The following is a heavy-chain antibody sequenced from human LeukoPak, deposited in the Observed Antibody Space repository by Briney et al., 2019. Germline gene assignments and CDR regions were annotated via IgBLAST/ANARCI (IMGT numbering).Heavy chain of an antibody. CDR3: AGRGSGLYYYYGMDV. J-gene: IGHJ6*02. CDR1: GGSFSGYY. Sequence: KPSETLSLTCAVYGGSFSGYYWSWIRQPPGKGLEWIGEINHSGSTNYNPSLKSRVTISVDTSKNQFSLKLSSVTAADTAVYYCAGRGSGLYYYYGMDVWGQGTTVTVSS. V-gene: IGHV4-34*01. D-gene: IGHD3-10*01. CDR2: INHSGST.